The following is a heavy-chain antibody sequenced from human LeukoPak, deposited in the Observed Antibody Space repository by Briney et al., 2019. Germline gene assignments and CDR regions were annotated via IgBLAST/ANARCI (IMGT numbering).Heavy chain of an antibody. CDR3: ARGGSSSASGRLDY. J-gene: IGHJ4*02. Sequence: SVTVSCKASGGTFTSYGISWVRQAPGQGLEWMGGIIPIFGTANYAQKFQGRVTITTDESTSTAYMELSSLRSEDTAVYYCARGGSSSASGRLDYWGQGTLVTVSS. CDR1: GGTFTSYG. V-gene: IGHV1-69*05. D-gene: IGHD6-6*01. CDR2: IIPIFGTA.